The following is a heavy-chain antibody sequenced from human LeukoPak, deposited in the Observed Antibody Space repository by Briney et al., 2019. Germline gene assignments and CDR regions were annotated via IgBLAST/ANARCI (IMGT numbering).Heavy chain of an antibody. CDR1: GFTFNSYG. CDR2: IWYDGSNK. J-gene: IGHJ4*02. Sequence: PGGSLRLSCAASGFTFNSYGMHWVRQAPGKGLEWVAVIWYDGSNKYYADSVKGRFTISRDNSKNTLYLQMNSLRAEDTAVYYCARDGGNYDILTGYYLFDYWGQGTLVTVSS. D-gene: IGHD3-9*01. V-gene: IGHV3-33*08. CDR3: ARDGGNYDILTGYYLFDY.